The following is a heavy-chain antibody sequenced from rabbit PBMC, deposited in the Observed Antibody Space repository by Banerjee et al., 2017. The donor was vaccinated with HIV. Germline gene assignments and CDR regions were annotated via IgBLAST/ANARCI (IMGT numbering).Heavy chain of an antibody. CDR2: IYGGSSGST. CDR3: TNSFNL. Sequence: QSLEESGGDLVKPGASLTLTCTASGFSFSSNYYMYWVRQAPGKGLEWIACIYGGSSGSTYYASWAKGRFTISKTSSTTVTLQMTSLTAADTATYFCTNSFNLWGQGTLVTVS. V-gene: IGHV1S40*01. CDR1: GFSFSSNYY. J-gene: IGHJ4*01.